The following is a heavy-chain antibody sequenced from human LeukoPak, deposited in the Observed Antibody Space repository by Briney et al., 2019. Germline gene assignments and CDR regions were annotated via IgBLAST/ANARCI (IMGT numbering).Heavy chain of an antibody. Sequence: ASVKVSCKASGYTFTSYDINWVRQATGQGLEWMGWMNPNSGNTAYAQKFQGRVTMTRDTSINTAYMELSSLISEYTAVYYCAKTGSWTANWFDPWGQGTLVTVSS. D-gene: IGHD6-13*01. V-gene: IGHV1-8*02. CDR2: MNPNSGNT. J-gene: IGHJ5*02. CDR3: AKTGSWTANWFDP. CDR1: GYTFTSYD.